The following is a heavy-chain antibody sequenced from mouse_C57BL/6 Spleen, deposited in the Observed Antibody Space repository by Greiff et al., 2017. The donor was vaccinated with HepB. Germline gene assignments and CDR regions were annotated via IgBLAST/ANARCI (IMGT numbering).Heavy chain of an antibody. V-gene: IGHV1-22*01. CDR2: INPNNGGT. CDR1: GYTFTDYN. D-gene: IGHD1-1*01. CDR3: ARSYDYGSPFAY. Sequence: VQLKESGPELVKPGASVKMSCKASGYTFTDYNMHWVKQSHGKSLEWIGYINPNNGGTSYNQKFKGKATLTVNKSSSTAYMELRSLTSEDSAVYYCARSYDYGSPFAYWGQGTLVTVSA. J-gene: IGHJ3*01.